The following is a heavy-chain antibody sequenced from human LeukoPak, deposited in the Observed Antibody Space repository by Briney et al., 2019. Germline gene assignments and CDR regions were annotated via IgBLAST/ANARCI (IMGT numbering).Heavy chain of an antibody. CDR2: IYPSGGST. CDR1: GYTFTSYY. D-gene: IGHD2-15*01. Sequence: GASVTVSCTASGYTFTSYYIVWVRQAPGQGPEWMGRIYPSGGSTSYTQKFQGRVTMTRGTSTSTVYMELSSLISEDTAVYYCARNSGSGFDYWGQGTLVTVSS. V-gene: IGHV1-46*01. J-gene: IGHJ4*02. CDR3: ARNSGSGFDY.